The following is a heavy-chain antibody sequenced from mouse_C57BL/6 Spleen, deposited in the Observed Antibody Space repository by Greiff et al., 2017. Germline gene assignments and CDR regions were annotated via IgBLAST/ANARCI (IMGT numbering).Heavy chain of an antibody. D-gene: IGHD1-1*01. J-gene: IGHJ1*03. CDR1: GYSITSGYY. V-gene: IGHV3-6*01. Sequence: EVKLMESGPGLVKPSQSLSLTCSVTGYSITSGYYWNWIRQFPGNKLEWMGYISYDGSNNYNPSLKNRISITRDTSKNQFFLKLNSVTTEDTATYYCAREDPTVVSWYFDVWGTGTTVTVSS. CDR2: ISYDGSN. CDR3: AREDPTVVSWYFDV.